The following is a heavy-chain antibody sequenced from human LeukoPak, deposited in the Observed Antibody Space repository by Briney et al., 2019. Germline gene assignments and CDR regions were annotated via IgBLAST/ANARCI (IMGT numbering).Heavy chain of an antibody. D-gene: IGHD3-10*01. V-gene: IGHV3-21*04. CDR2: ISSSSTYI. Sequence: GGSLRLSCAASGFTFSSFSMTWVRQAPGKGLEWVSYISSSSTYIYYADSVKGRFTISRDNAKDSLYLQMNSLRAEDTAVYYCARVPYGNYHYYYMDVWGKGTTVTVSS. CDR1: GFTFSSFS. J-gene: IGHJ6*03. CDR3: ARVPYGNYHYYYMDV.